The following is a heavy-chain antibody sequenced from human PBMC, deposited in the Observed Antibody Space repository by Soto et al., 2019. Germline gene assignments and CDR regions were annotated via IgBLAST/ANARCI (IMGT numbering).Heavy chain of an antibody. CDR3: ARVGYGSGSKRPCFDY. CDR2: ISSSSSYI. D-gene: IGHD3-10*01. Sequence: GGSLRLSCAASGFTFSSYSMNWVRQAPGKGLEWVSSISSSSSYIYYADSVKGRFTISRDNAKNSLYLQMNSLRAEDTAVYYCARVGYGSGSKRPCFDYWGQGTLVTVSS. CDR1: GFTFSSYS. V-gene: IGHV3-21*01. J-gene: IGHJ4*02.